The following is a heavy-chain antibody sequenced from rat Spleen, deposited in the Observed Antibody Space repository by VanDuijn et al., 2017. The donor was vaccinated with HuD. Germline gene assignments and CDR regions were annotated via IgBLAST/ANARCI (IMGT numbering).Heavy chain of an antibody. CDR1: GFTFNKYW. J-gene: IGHJ3*01. D-gene: IGHD1-12*02. CDR3: TSHYDGTYPFTY. V-gene: IGHV5-31*01. CDR2: ISPSGGST. Sequence: EVQLVESGGGLVQPGRSLKLSCVASGFTFNKYWMNWIRQAPGKGLEWVGSISPSGGSTYYRDSVKGRCTIYRDNSKSTLYLQMDSLRSEDTATYYCTSHYDGTYPFTYWGQGTLVTVSS.